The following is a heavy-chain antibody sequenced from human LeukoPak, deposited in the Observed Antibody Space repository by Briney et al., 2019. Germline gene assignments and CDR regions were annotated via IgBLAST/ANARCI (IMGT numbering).Heavy chain of an antibody. CDR2: INPNSGGT. V-gene: IGHV1-2*02. J-gene: IGHJ4*02. CDR3: ARGPRIAVAGTLHWGY. CDR1: GYTFTGYY. Sequence: ASVKVSCKASGYTFTGYYMHWVRQAPGQGLEWMGWINPNSGGTNYAQKFQGRVTMTRDTSISTAYMELSRLRSDDTAVYYCARGPRIAVAGTLHWGYWGQGTLVTVSS. D-gene: IGHD6-19*01.